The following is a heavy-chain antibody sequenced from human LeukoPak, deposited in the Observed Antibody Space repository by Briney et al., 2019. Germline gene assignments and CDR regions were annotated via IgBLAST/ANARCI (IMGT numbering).Heavy chain of an antibody. J-gene: IGHJ6*02. Sequence: ASVKVSCKASGYTFTSYGISWARQAPGQGLEWMGWISVYNGNTNYAQKLQGRVTMTTDTSTSTAYMELRSLRSDDTAVYYCARDLGHCGGDCYYYYYYGMDVWGQGTTVTVSS. CDR3: ARDLGHCGGDCYYYYYYGMDV. V-gene: IGHV1-18*01. D-gene: IGHD2-21*02. CDR2: ISVYNGNT. CDR1: GYTFTSYG.